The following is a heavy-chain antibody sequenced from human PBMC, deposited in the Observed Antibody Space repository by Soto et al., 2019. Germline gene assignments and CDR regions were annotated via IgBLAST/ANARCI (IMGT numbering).Heavy chain of an antibody. J-gene: IGHJ4*02. D-gene: IGHD6-19*01. Sequence: QVQLQESGPGLVKPSETLSLTCTVSGGSVSSGSYYWSWIRQPPGKGLEWIGYIYYSGSTNYNPSLKSRVTISVDTSKNQFSLKLNSVTAADTAVYCCASYSSGWYDVSYWGQGTLVTVSS. CDR3: ASYSSGWYDVSY. V-gene: IGHV4-61*01. CDR2: IYYSGST. CDR1: GGSVSSGSYY.